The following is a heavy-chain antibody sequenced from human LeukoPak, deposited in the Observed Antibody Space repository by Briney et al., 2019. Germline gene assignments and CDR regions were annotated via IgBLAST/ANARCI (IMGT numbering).Heavy chain of an antibody. Sequence: SETLSLTCTVSGGSISSYYWSWIRQPPGKGLEWIAYIYYIGSTDYNPSLKSRVTISVDTSKNQFSLKLSSVTAADTAVYYCARHDIVSRAFDIWGQGTMVTVSS. CDR3: ARHDIVSRAFDI. CDR2: IYYIGST. J-gene: IGHJ3*02. D-gene: IGHD5-12*01. V-gene: IGHV4-59*08. CDR1: GGSISSYY.